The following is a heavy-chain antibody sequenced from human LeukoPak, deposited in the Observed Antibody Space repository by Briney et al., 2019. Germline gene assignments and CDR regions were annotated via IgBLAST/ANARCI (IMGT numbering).Heavy chain of an antibody. Sequence: SETLSLTCTVSGGSISSYYWSWIRQPPGKGLEWIGYIYYSGSTNYNPSLKSRVTISVDTSKNQFSLKLSSVTAADTAVYYCARWGQQLVLFDYWGQGTLVTVSS. J-gene: IGHJ4*02. CDR2: IYYSGST. CDR3: ARWGQQLVLFDY. V-gene: IGHV4-59*12. D-gene: IGHD6-13*01. CDR1: GGSISSYY.